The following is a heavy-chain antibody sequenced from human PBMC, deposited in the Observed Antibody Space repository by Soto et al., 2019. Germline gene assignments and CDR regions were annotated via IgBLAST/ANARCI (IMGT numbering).Heavy chain of an antibody. V-gene: IGHV5-51*01. Sequence: GESLKISGKGSGYSFTSYWIGWVRQMPGKGLEWMGIIYPGDSDTRYSPSFQGQVTISADKSISTAYLQWSSLKASDTAMYYCASYSGVEGVLVQDGMDVWGQGTTVTVSS. D-gene: IGHD6-13*01. CDR1: GYSFTSYW. CDR3: ASYSGVEGVLVQDGMDV. J-gene: IGHJ6*02. CDR2: IYPGDSDT.